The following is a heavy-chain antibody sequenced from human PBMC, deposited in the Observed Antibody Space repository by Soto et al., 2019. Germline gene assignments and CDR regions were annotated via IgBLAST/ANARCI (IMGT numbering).Heavy chain of an antibody. J-gene: IGHJ6*02. Sequence: EVQLLESGGALEHPGGSLRLSCAASGFAFSTYAMTWVRQAPGKGLEWVSVISGSGGSSYYAASVKGRFTISRDNSKNTLYVQMNGLIAEDTALYYCAKVTKRAAAGRYEYYKYGMDVWGQGTMVTVSS. V-gene: IGHV3-23*01. D-gene: IGHD6-13*01. CDR2: ISGSGGSS. CDR3: AKVTKRAAAGRYEYYKYGMDV. CDR1: GFAFSTYA.